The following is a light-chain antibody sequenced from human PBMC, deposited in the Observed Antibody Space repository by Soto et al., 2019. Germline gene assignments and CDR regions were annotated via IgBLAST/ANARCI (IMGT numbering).Light chain of an antibody. J-gene: IGLJ1*01. CDR2: EGS. V-gene: IGLV2-23*01. CDR3: CSYAGSSTYV. CDR1: SSDVGSYSL. Sequence: QSALTQPASVSGSPGQSITISCTGVSSDVGSYSLVSWYQQYPGKAPKLIIFEGSKRPSGISNRFAASKSVSTASLTISGLQAEDEAAYYCCSYAGSSTYVFGTGTKLTVL.